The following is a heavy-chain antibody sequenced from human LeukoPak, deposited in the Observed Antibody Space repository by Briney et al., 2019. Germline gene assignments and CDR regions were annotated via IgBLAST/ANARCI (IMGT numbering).Heavy chain of an antibody. V-gene: IGHV4-39*01. CDR3: ARGLWYSSGWYGGSRSDY. CDR1: GGSISTSNYF. D-gene: IGHD6-19*01. Sequence: SETLSLTCTVSGGSISTSNYFWGWIRQPPGKGLEWIGSIHYSGSTYYNPSLKSRVTISVDTSKNQFSLKLSSVTAADTAVYYCARGLWYSSGWYGGSRSDYWGQGTLVTVSS. CDR2: IHYSGST. J-gene: IGHJ4*02.